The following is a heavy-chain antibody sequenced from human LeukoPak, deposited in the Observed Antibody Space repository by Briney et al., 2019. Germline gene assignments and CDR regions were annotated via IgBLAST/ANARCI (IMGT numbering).Heavy chain of an antibody. D-gene: IGHD7-27*01. Sequence: GASVKVSCKASGGTFSSYAISWVRQAPGQGLEWMGGIIPIFGTANYAQKFQGRVTITTDESTSTAYMELSSLRSEDTAVYYCARGNTGDRAYYYYYMDVWGKGTTVTVSS. V-gene: IGHV1-69*05. CDR3: ARGNTGDRAYYYYYMDV. CDR1: GGTFSSYA. CDR2: IIPIFGTA. J-gene: IGHJ6*03.